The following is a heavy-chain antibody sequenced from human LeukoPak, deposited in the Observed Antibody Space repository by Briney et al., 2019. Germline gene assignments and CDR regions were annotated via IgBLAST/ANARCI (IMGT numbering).Heavy chain of an antibody. Sequence: GEPLETSGKGPGSPFTSYWIGGARKMHGKGLEGMGIIDPGVSDTRYSPSFQGQVTISADMSISTASLQWSSLKASDTAMYYCARRERITMVRGYYYYGMDVWGQGTTVTVSS. CDR1: GSPFTSYW. CDR2: IDPGVSDT. V-gene: IGHV5-51*01. D-gene: IGHD3-10*01. CDR3: ARRERITMVRGYYYYGMDV. J-gene: IGHJ6*02.